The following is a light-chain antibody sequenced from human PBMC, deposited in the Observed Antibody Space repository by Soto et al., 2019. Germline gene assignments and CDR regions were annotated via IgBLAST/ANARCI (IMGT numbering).Light chain of an antibody. CDR2: WAS. CDR1: QSVLHSSNNKNY. Sequence: DIVMTQSPDSLAVSLGERATINCKSSQSVLHSSNNKNYLAWYQQKPGQPPKLLFYWASTRESGVPDRFRGSGSGTDFTLTISSLQAEDVAVYYCQQHYSTPLTFGPGTKVDI. CDR3: QQHYSTPLT. J-gene: IGKJ3*01. V-gene: IGKV4-1*01.